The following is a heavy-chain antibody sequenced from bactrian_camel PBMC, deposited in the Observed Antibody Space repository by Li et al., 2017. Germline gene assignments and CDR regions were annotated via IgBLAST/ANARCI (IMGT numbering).Heavy chain of an antibody. CDR2: IYGDAGST. V-gene: IGHV3S59*01. J-gene: IGHJ6*01. CDR1: GYTYSGDC. Sequence: VQLVESGGGQVQAGGSLRLSCAVSGYTYSGDCMAWFRQVPGNEREGLATIYGDAGSTYYADSVKGRFTISKDNAKNTLYLQMNSLKPEDTAMYYCAADLGPCQVRGRNLVPRPTTFGYWGQGTQVTVS. CDR3: AADLGPCQVRGRNLVPRPTTFGY. D-gene: IGHD1*01.